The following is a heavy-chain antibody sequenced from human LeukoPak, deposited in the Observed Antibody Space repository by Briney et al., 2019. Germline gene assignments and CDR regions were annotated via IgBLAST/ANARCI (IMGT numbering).Heavy chain of an antibody. V-gene: IGHV3-30*02. CDR2: IRHDGSDK. J-gene: IGHJ4*02. CDR1: GFSFSSYG. Sequence: PGGSLRLSCAASGFSFSSYGMRWVRQAPGKGLEWVAFIRHDGSDKYYVDSVKGRFSISRDNSKDTLHLQMNSLTPEDAAVYYCVKDGPPFDYWGQGTLLTVSS. CDR3: VKDGPPFDY.